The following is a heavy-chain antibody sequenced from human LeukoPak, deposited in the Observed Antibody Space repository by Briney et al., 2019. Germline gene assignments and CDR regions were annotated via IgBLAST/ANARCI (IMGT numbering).Heavy chain of an antibody. V-gene: IGHV3-21*01. J-gene: IGHJ4*02. CDR1: GFTFSSYS. CDR3: AREGIAGYYFDY. D-gene: IGHD6-13*01. CDR2: ISSSSNYI. Sequence: PGGSLRLSCTASGFTFSSYSMNWVRQAPGKGLEWVSSISSSSNYIYYADSMKGRFTIFRDNAKSSLYLQMNSLRAEDTAVYYCAREGIAGYYFDYWGQGTLITVSS.